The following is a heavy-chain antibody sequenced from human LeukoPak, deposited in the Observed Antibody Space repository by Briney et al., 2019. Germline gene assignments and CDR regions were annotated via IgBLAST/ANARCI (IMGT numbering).Heavy chain of an antibody. V-gene: IGHV1-18*01. D-gene: IGHD3-22*01. J-gene: IGHJ4*02. CDR2: ISAYNGNT. CDR3: ARDHPYYDSSGYYYPWTPTAF. CDR1: GYTFANTG. Sequence: ASVKVSCKTSGYTFANTGVSWVRQAPGQGLEWMGWISAYNGNTNYAQKFQGRVTMTTDTSTSTAYMELRSLRSDDTAVYYCARDHPYYDSSGYYYPWTPTAFWGQGTLVTVSS.